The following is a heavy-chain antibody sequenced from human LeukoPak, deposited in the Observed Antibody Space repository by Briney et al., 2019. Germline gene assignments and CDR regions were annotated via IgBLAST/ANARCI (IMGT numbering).Heavy chain of an antibody. CDR1: GGTFSSYA. V-gene: IGHV1-69*06. CDR3: ARGYYYDSSGYYGQH. CDR2: IIPIFGTA. Sequence: VASVKVSCKASGGTFSSYAISWVRQAPGQGLEWMGRIIPIFGTANYAQKFQGRVTITADKSTSTAYMELSSLRSEDTAVYYCARGYYYDSSGYYGQHWGQGTLVTVSS. J-gene: IGHJ1*01. D-gene: IGHD3-22*01.